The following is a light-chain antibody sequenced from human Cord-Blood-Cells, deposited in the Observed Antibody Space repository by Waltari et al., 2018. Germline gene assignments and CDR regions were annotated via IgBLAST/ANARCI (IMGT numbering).Light chain of an antibody. CDR1: SRDVGGYNY. Sequence: QSALTQPASVSGSPGPSITISCTGTSRDVGGYNYVSWYQQHPGKAPKLMLYDVNNRPSGVSNRFSGSMSGNTASLTISGLQADDESDYYCSSYTSSSTWVFGGGTKLTV. CDR3: SSYTSSSTWV. V-gene: IGLV2-14*01. CDR2: DVN. J-gene: IGLJ3*02.